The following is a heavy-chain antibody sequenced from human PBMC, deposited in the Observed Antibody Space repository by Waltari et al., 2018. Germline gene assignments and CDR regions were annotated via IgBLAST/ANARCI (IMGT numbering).Heavy chain of an antibody. CDR3: AREASGSSPDYYYYYYMDV. CDR2: ISYDGSNK. D-gene: IGHD1-26*01. Sequence: QVQLVESGGGVVQPGRSLRLSWAASGFTFSSYAMPWVRQAPGKGLEWVAVISYDGSNKYYADSVKGRFTISRDNSKNTLYLQMNSLRAEDTAVYYCAREASGSSPDYYYYYYMDVWGKGTTVTISS. CDR1: GFTFSSYA. J-gene: IGHJ6*03. V-gene: IGHV3-30-3*01.